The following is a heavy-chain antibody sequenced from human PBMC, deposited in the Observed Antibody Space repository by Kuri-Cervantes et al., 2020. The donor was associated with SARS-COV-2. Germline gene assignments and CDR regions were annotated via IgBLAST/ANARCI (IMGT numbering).Heavy chain of an antibody. J-gene: IGHJ4*02. Sequence: GGSLRLSCAASGFMISAYGMHWVRQSPGKGLEGLAFIWFDGSQTYYSDSVKGRFTIFRDNSNNTLYLQMNSLRVEDTAMYYCARRESGSYFGFLDSWGQGILVTVSS. D-gene: IGHD1-26*01. CDR1: GFMISAYG. CDR3: ARRESGSYFGFLDS. V-gene: IGHV3-33*01. CDR2: IWFDGSQT.